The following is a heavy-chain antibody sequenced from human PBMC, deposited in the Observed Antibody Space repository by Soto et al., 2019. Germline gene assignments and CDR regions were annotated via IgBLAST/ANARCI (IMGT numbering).Heavy chain of an antibody. J-gene: IGHJ4*02. V-gene: IGHV4-34*01. CDR1: GGSFSGYY. D-gene: IGHD3-3*01. CDR3: ARHRPWEAYGGNSWSGFDY. Sequence: PSETLSLTSAVYGGSFSGYYWSWIRQPPGKGLEWIGEINHSGSTNYNPSLKSRITISVDTSKNQFSLKLSSVTAADTAVYYCARHRPWEAYGGNSWSGFDYWGQGTLVTVSS. CDR2: INHSGST.